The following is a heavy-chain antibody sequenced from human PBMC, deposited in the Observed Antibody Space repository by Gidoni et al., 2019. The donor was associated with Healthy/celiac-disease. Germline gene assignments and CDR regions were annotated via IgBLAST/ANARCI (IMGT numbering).Heavy chain of an antibody. CDR1: GFTVISNY. CDR2: IYSGGST. CDR3: ARASFLTGPGWFDP. J-gene: IGHJ5*02. Sequence: EVQLVESGGGLVQPGGSLRLSCAASGFTVISNYMSWVLQAPGKGLEWVSVIYSGGSTYYADSVKGRFTISRHNSKNTLYLQMNSLRAEDTAVYYCARASFLTGPGWFDPWGQGTLVTVSS. V-gene: IGHV3-53*04. D-gene: IGHD3-9*01.